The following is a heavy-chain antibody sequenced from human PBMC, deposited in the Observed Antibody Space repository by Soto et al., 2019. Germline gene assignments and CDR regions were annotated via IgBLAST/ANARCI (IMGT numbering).Heavy chain of an antibody. CDR3: AREGGYCSGGSCSAGDFDY. CDR2: IIPIFGTA. V-gene: IGHV1-69*12. J-gene: IGHJ4*02. CDR1: GGTFSSYA. Sequence: QVQLVQSGAEVKKPGSSVKVSCKASGGTFSSYAISWVRQAPGQGLEWMGGIIPIFGTANYAQKFQGRVTITADESTSTAYMELSSLRSEGTAVYYCAREGGYCSGGSCSAGDFDYWGQGTLVTVSS. D-gene: IGHD2-15*01.